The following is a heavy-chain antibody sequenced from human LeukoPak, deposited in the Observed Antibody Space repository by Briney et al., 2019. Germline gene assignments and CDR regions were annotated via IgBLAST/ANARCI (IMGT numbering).Heavy chain of an antibody. J-gene: IGHJ5*02. V-gene: IGHV4-39*06. CDR3: ARGVTMVRGVTWFDP. Sequence: PSETLSLTCTVSGASISSSSYYWGWIRQPPGKGLEWIGSIYYSGSTYYNPSLKSRVTISVDTSKNQFPLKLSSVTAADTAVYYCARGVTMVRGVTWFDPWGQGTLVTVSS. D-gene: IGHD3-10*01. CDR2: IYYSGST. CDR1: GASISSSSYY.